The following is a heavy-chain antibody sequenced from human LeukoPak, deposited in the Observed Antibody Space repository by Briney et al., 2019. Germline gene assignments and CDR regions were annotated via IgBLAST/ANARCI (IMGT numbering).Heavy chain of an antibody. CDR2: IYYSGST. D-gene: IGHD3-22*01. CDR3: ARSHSSGPYNWFDP. CDR1: GGSISSGDYY. J-gene: IGHJ5*02. V-gene: IGHV4-30-4*01. Sequence: SETLSLTCTVSGGSISSGDYYGSWIRQPPGKGLEWIGYIYYSGSTYYNPSLKSRVTISVDTSKNQFSLKLSSVTAADTAVYYCARSHSSGPYNWFDPWGQGTLVTVSS.